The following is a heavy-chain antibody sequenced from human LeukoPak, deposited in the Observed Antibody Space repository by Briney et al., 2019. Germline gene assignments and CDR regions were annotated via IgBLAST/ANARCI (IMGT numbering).Heavy chain of an antibody. CDR2: ISSSSSYI. J-gene: IGHJ3*02. V-gene: IGHV3-21*01. D-gene: IGHD1-26*01. CDR1: GFTFSSYS. CDR3: ANPLLRGAFDI. Sequence: IPGGSLRLSCAASGFTFSSYSMNWVRQAPGKGLEWVSSISSSSSYIYYADSVKGRFTISRDNAKNSLYLQMNSLRAEDTAVYYCANPLLRGAFDIWGQGTMVTVPS.